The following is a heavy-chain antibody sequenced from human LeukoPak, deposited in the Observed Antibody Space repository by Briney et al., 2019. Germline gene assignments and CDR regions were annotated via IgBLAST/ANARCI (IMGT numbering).Heavy chain of an antibody. Sequence: GGSLRLSCAASGFTVSTYDMHWVRQAPGEGPQWVAYFGISGTIYYADSVRGRFTISRDSAKNSLHLEMNSLRVDDTAVYYCATMAVASAFDYWGQGSLVTVSS. CDR1: GFTVSTYD. CDR2: FGISGTI. CDR3: ATMAVASAFDY. D-gene: IGHD6-19*01. V-gene: IGHV3-69-1*02. J-gene: IGHJ4*02.